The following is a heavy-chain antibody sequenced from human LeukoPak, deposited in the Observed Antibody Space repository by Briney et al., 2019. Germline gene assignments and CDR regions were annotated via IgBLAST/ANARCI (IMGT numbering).Heavy chain of an antibody. V-gene: IGHV4-61*02. J-gene: IGHJ4*02. CDR3: ARVAAGQKGRIDY. CDR1: GGSISSGSYY. CDR2: IYTSGST. D-gene: IGHD6-13*01. Sequence: PSETLSLTCTVSGGSISSGSYYWSWIRQPAGKGLEWIGRIYTSGSTNYNPSLKSRVPISVDTSKNQFSLKLSSVTAADTAVYYCARVAAGQKGRIDYWGQGTLVTVSS.